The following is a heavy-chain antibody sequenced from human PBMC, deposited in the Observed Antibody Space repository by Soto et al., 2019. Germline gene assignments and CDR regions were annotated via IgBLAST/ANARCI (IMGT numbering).Heavy chain of an antibody. D-gene: IGHD7-27*01. Sequence: QVQVVQSGVEVRSPGSSVKASCKASGDTFKNCVISWVRQAPGQGLEWMGGIIPLFGTTDFAQRFQGRITMTTDESTTTAYMQLSRLSSADTATYYCAAELGFGKGSGVWGQGTTVIVAS. CDR3: AAELGFGKGSGV. CDR1: GDTFKNCV. V-gene: IGHV1-69*01. CDR2: IIPLFGTT. J-gene: IGHJ6*02.